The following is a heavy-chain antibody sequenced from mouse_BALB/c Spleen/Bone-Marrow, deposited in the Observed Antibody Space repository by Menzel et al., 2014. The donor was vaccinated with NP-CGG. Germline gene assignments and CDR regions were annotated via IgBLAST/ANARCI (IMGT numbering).Heavy chain of an antibody. Sequence: VQLVESGAELVKPGASVKLSCKASGYTFTSYWMHWVKLRPGQGFEWIGEINPSNGDTNYNEKFKRKATLTVDKSSSTAFMQHRRLTSEDSAVYFCTITARAELDDWGQGTTLRVSS. V-gene: IGHV1S16*01. CDR3: TITARAELDD. CDR2: INPSNGDT. D-gene: IGHD3-1*01. J-gene: IGHJ2*01. CDR1: GYTFTSYW.